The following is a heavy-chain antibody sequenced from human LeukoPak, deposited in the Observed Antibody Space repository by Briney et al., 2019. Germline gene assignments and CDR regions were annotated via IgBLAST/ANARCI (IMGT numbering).Heavy chain of an antibody. CDR3: ARGIPAAAGGNWFDP. Sequence: ASVKVSCKASGYTFTRYDINWVRQATGQGLEWMGWMNPNSGNTDYAQKFQGRVTMTSDTSISTAYMELSSLRSEDTAVYYCARGIPAAAGGNWFDPWGQGTLVTVSS. CDR1: GYTFTRYD. D-gene: IGHD6-25*01. J-gene: IGHJ5*02. CDR2: MNPNSGNT. V-gene: IGHV1-8*01.